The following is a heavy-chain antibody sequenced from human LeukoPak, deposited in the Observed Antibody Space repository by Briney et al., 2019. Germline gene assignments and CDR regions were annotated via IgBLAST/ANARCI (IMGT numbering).Heavy chain of an antibody. CDR1: GFTFSSYS. Sequence: GGSLRLSCAASGFTFSSYSMNWVRQAPGKGLEWVSSISSSSSYIYYADSVKGRFTISRDNAKNSPYLQMNSLRAEDTAVYYCARRFSVAGKSRTYYFDYWGQGTLVTVSS. CDR3: ARRFSVAGKSRTYYFDY. D-gene: IGHD6-19*01. CDR2: ISSSSSYI. V-gene: IGHV3-21*01. J-gene: IGHJ4*02.